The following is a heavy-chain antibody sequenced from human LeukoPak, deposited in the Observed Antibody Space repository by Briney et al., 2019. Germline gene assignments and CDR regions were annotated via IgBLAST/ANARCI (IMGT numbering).Heavy chain of an antibody. CDR2: IYYSGST. CDR3: ARHRGYYDSSGSWYFDL. J-gene: IGHJ2*01. D-gene: IGHD3-22*01. V-gene: IGHV4-59*08. CDR1: GGSTSSYY. Sequence: SETLSLTCTVSGGSTSSYYWSWIRQPPGKGLEWIGYIYYSGSTNYNPSLKSRVTISVDTSKNQFSLKLSSVTAADTAVYYCARHRGYYDSSGSWYFDLWGRGTLVTVSS.